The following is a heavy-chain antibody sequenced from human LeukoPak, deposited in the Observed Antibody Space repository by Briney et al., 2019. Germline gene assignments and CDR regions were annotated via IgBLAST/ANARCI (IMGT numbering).Heavy chain of an antibody. V-gene: IGHV1-2*02. Sequence: ASVKVSCKASGYTFNAHFIHWVRQAPGQGLEWMGWINPNSGGIKYAQKFQGRVTMTRDTSTSTVYMELSSLRSEDTAVYYCAREGTYYYDSSGYYGGLGYWGQGTLVTVSS. J-gene: IGHJ4*02. CDR1: GYTFNAHF. CDR3: AREGTYYYDSSGYYGGLGY. D-gene: IGHD3-22*01. CDR2: INPNSGGI.